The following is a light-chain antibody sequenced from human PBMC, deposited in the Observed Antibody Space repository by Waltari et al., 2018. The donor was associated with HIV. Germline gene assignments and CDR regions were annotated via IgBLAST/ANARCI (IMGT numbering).Light chain of an antibody. CDR3: QQYNNWPPNT. Sequence: VMTQSPATLFVSPGERATLSCRASQSVSTNLAWYQQKPGQAPRLLIYGASTRATGLPARFSGSGSGTEFTLTISSLQSEDFAVYYCQQYNNWPPNTFGQGTKLEIK. CDR2: GAS. CDR1: QSVSTN. V-gene: IGKV3-15*01. J-gene: IGKJ2*01.